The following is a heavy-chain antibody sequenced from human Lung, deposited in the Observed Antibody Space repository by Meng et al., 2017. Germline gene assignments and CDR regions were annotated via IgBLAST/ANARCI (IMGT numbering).Heavy chain of an antibody. CDR2: SRSKDNDYVT. Sequence: GESLKISCAASGFTFSGSAMHWVRQAPGKGLEWVGGSRSKDNDYVTGYAESVKARFIISRDDSKNTEYLQMNSLKTEDTAVYYCTRHDYDKSAFENWGQGTLVTVSS. D-gene: IGHD4-17*01. V-gene: IGHV3-73*01. CDR3: TRHDYDKSAFEN. CDR1: GFTFSGSA. J-gene: IGHJ4*02.